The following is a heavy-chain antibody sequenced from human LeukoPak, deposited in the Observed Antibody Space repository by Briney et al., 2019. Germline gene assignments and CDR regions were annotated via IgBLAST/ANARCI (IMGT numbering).Heavy chain of an antibody. Sequence: PLETLSLTCTVSGGSISSSSYYWGWIRQPPGKGLEWIGSIYYSGSTYYNPSLKSRVTISVDTSKNQFSLKLSSVTAADTAVYYCARRDEYGDDAFDYWGQGTLVTVSS. J-gene: IGHJ4*02. CDR1: GGSISSSSYY. CDR2: IYYSGST. D-gene: IGHD4-17*01. V-gene: IGHV4-39*01. CDR3: ARRDEYGDDAFDY.